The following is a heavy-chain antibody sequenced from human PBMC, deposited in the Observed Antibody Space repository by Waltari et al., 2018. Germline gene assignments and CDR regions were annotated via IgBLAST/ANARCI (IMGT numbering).Heavy chain of an antibody. J-gene: IGHJ3*01. V-gene: IGHV3-21*01. CDR2: ISGTSYYI. CDR1: GFTFSSYT. Sequence: EVQLVESGGGLVKPGGSLRLSCAASGFTFSSYTMNWVRQAPGKGLGWVSSISGTSYYIYTADEGKGRFTTSRDNAKNSLYLQMNSLRAEDTAVYYCARETEEAFDFWGRGTMVTVSS. CDR3: ARETEEAFDF. D-gene: IGHD2-21*02.